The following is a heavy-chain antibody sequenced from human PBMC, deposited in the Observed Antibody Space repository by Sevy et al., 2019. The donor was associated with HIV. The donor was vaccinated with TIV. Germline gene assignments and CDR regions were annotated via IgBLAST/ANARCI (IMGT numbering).Heavy chain of an antibody. Sequence: GGSLRLSCAGSGFSFSSYDMNWVRQAPGKGLEWVSSISSSSSYISNADSVKGRFTISRDNAKNSLYLQMNSLRAEDTAVYYCARDSYGSGTYYRIFGYWGQGTLVTVSS. CDR1: GFSFSSYD. V-gene: IGHV3-21*01. J-gene: IGHJ4*02. CDR2: ISSSSSYI. D-gene: IGHD3-10*01. CDR3: ARDSYGSGTYYRIFGY.